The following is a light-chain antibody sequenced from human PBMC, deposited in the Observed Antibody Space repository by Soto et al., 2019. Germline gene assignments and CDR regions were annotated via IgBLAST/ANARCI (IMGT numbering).Light chain of an antibody. Sequence: DVQMPQSPSSLSASVGDTVTITCRAGQTFNNYLNWYQHKQGKAPKLLIYAASALQTGVPSRFSASASGTDFTLTITNLQPEDFATYYCQQSYLSLQSFGQGTKLQI. J-gene: IGKJ2*03. CDR1: QTFNNY. CDR2: AAS. CDR3: QQSYLSLQS. V-gene: IGKV1-39*01.